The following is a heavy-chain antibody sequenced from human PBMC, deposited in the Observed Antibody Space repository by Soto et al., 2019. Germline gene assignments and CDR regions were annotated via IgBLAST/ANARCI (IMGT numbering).Heavy chain of an antibody. CDR3: AKNPGYYYDSTGYHFDY. Sequence: GGSLRLSCAAAGFSVSTSHISWVRQAPGKGLEWVSAISYGGGTTYYADSVKGRFTISRDNSKNTLYLQMNSLRAEDTAVYYCAKNPGYYYDSTGYHFDYWGQGTLVTVSS. D-gene: IGHD3-22*01. CDR1: GFSVSTSH. CDR2: ISYGGGTT. V-gene: IGHV3-23*01. J-gene: IGHJ4*02.